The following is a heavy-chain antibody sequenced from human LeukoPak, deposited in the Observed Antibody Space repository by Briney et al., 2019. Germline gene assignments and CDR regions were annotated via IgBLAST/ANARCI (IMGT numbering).Heavy chain of an antibody. J-gene: IGHJ4*02. V-gene: IGHV4-38-2*02. Sequence: PSETLSLTCTVSGYSISSGYYWGWIRQPPGKGLEWIGSIYHSGSTTYNPSLKSRVTISGDTSENQFSLRLSSVTAADTAVYYCARASYSYDISGWVPFDYWGQGTLVTVSS. CDR1: GYSISSGYY. CDR2: IYHSGST. CDR3: ARASYSYDISGWVPFDY. D-gene: IGHD3-22*01.